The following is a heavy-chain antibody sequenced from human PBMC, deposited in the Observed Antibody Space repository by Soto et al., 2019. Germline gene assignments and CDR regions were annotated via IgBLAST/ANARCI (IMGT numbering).Heavy chain of an antibody. CDR3: ARGWFGPDV. J-gene: IGHJ6*04. CDR1: GFTLSGRS. D-gene: IGHD3-10*01. V-gene: IGHV3-74*01. CDR2: IDNAGTDS. Sequence: EVQLVESGGGLVQPGGSLRLSCAASGFTLSGRSMHWVRQAQGKGLVWVSGIDNAGTDSTYSDSVKGRFTSSRDNAKNVLYLPMSTPRLEDTAVSYCARGWFGPDVWGKGTTVTVSS.